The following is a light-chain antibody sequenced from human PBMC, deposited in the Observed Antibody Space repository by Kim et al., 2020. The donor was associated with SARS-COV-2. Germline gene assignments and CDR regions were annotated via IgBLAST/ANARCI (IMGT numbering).Light chain of an antibody. CDR3: QQYNNWPPLT. Sequence: APGERAILSCRASQSVSSNLAWYQQKPGQAPRLLIYGASTRATGIPARFSGSGSGTEFTLTISSLQSEDFAVYYCQQYNNWPPLTFGGGTKVEIK. CDR1: QSVSSN. J-gene: IGKJ4*01. V-gene: IGKV3-15*01. CDR2: GAS.